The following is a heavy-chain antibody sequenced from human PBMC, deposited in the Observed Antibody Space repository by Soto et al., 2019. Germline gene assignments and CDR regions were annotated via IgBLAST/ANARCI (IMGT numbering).Heavy chain of an antibody. CDR1: GFIFSSYSYS. V-gene: IGHV3-48*01. CDR3: VRGHPVPHYFDY. D-gene: IGHD4-17*01. CDR2: ISTTSGTI. J-gene: IGHJ4*02. Sequence: EVQLVESGGGLVQPGGSLRLSCAASGFIFSSYSYSMNWVRQAPGKGLEWLSYISTTSGTIYYADSVKGRFTISRDNAKNSLSLQMNSLRAEDTAVYYCVRGHPVPHYFDYWGQGTLVTVSA.